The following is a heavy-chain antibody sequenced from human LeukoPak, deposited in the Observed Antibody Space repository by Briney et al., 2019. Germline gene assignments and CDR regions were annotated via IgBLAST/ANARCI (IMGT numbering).Heavy chain of an antibody. CDR1: GFTFSTYA. CDR3: ARDKGSGIGAFDI. J-gene: IGHJ3*02. CDR2: ISGGGDST. V-gene: IGHV3-23*01. D-gene: IGHD3-10*01. Sequence: GGSLRLSCAASGFTFSTYAMSWVRQAPGKGLQWVSGISGGGDSTYYADSVKGRFTISRDNSKNTLYLQMNSLRAEDTAVYYCARDKGSGIGAFDIWGQGTMVTVSS.